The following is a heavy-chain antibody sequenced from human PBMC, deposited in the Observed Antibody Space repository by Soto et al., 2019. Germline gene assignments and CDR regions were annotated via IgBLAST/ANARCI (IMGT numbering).Heavy chain of an antibody. CDR3: ARVRLPYYYYGMDV. J-gene: IGHJ6*02. CDR2: MNPNSGNT. CDR1: GYTFTSYD. V-gene: IGHV1-8*01. D-gene: IGHD6-25*01. Sequence: QVQLVQSGAEVKKPGASVKVSCKASGYTFTSYDINWVRQATGQGLEWMGWMNPNSGNTGYAQKFQGRVTMDRNTSISTAYMELSSLRSEDTAVYYCARVRLPYYYYGMDVWGQGTTVTVSS.